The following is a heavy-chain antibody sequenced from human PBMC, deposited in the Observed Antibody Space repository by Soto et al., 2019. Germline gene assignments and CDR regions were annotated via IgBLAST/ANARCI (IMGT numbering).Heavy chain of an antibody. Sequence: SETLSLTCTVSGGSISSSSYYWGWLRPPPGKGREGIGSIYYSGSTYYNPPLMSRVTISADTSKNQFSLKLSSVTAADTAVYYCSTLDYDCCSGYYTVIDYWGQGTLVTVSS. J-gene: IGHJ4*02. CDR2: IYYSGST. CDR3: STLDYDCCSGYYTVIDY. D-gene: IGHD3-3*01. CDR1: GGSISSSSYY. V-gene: IGHV4-39*01.